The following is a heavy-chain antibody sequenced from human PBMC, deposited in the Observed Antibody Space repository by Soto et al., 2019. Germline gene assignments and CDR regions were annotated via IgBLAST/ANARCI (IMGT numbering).Heavy chain of an antibody. D-gene: IGHD3-3*01. CDR2: IYYSGST. CDR1: GGSISSSSYY. Sequence: SETLSLTGTVSGGSISSSSYYWDWTRQPPGKGLEWIGSIYYSGSTYYNPSLKSRVTISVDTSKNQFYLQLSSVTAADTAVYYCARHHFWSGYFDWFDPWGQGTLVTVSS. V-gene: IGHV4-39*01. CDR3: ARHHFWSGYFDWFDP. J-gene: IGHJ5*02.